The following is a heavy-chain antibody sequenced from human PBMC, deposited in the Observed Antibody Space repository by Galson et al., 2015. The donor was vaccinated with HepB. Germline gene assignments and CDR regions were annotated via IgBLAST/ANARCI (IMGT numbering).Heavy chain of an antibody. D-gene: IGHD2-8*01. Sequence: SLRLSCAASGFTFSNAWMNWVRQAPGKGLEWVSSISSGSTFIYYADSVKGRFTISRDNAENSLSLQMNNVRAEDTAAYYCAARGCTNGVCHFDYWGQGTLVTVSS. CDR3: AARGCTNGVCHFDY. CDR1: GFTFSNAW. V-gene: IGHV3-21*01. CDR2: ISSGSTFI. J-gene: IGHJ4*02.